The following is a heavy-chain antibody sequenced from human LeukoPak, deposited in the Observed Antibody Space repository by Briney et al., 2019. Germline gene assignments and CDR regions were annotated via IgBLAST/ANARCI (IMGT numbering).Heavy chain of an antibody. CDR3: ARAEWRSYLHAFDI. D-gene: IGHD1-26*01. Sequence: GGSLRLSCAASGFTFSSYWMSWVRQAPGKGLEWVANIKQDGSEKYYVDSVKGRFTISRDNAKNSLYLQMNSLRAEDTAVYYCARAEWRSYLHAFDIWGQGTMVTVSS. J-gene: IGHJ3*02. CDR1: GFTFSSYW. CDR2: IKQDGSEK. V-gene: IGHV3-7*04.